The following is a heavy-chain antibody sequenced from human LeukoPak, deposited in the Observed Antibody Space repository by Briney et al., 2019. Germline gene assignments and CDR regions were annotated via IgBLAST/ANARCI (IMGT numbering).Heavy chain of an antibody. CDR3: ARGHKERLFPGGVRGVIITFDY. Sequence: ASVKVSCKASGYTFTSYDINWVRQATGQGLEWMGWMNPNSGNTGYVQKFQGRVTMTRNTSISTAYMVLSSLRSEDTAVYYCARGHKERLFPGGVRGVIITFDYWGQGTLVTVSS. CDR2: MNPNSGNT. V-gene: IGHV1-8*01. CDR1: GYTFTSYD. D-gene: IGHD3-10*01. J-gene: IGHJ4*02.